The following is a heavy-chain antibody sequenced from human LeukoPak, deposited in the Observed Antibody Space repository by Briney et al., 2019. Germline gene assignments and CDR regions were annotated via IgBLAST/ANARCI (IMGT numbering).Heavy chain of an antibody. CDR3: ARDKVAKGFGSSDRGRSLYWYFDL. CDR1: GGSISSGTHY. Sequence: PSETLSLTCTVSGGSISSGTHYWGWIRQPPGKGLEWIGSIYYSGSTYYNPSLKSRVSISVDTSKNQFSQRLSSVTAADTAVYYCARDKVAKGFGSSDRGRSLYWYFDLWGRGTLVTVSS. CDR2: IYYSGST. J-gene: IGHJ2*01. V-gene: IGHV4-39*07. D-gene: IGHD6-6*01.